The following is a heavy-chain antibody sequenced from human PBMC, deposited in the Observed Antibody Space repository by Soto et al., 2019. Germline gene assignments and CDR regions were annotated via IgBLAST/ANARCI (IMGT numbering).Heavy chain of an antibody. V-gene: IGHV1-46*01. CDR3: ARDKEGRSNHRASHYGMDV. CDR2: INPSGGST. J-gene: IGHJ6*02. Sequence: GASVKVSCKASGYTFTSYYMHWVRQAPGQGLEWMGIINPSGGSTSYAQKFQGRVTMTRDTSTSTVYMELSSLRSEDTAVYYCARDKEGRSNHRASHYGMDVWGQGTTVTVSS. CDR1: GYTFTSYY.